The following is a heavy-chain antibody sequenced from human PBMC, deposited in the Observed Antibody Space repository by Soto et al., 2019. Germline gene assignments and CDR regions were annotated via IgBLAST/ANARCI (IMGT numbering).Heavy chain of an antibody. J-gene: IGHJ4*02. V-gene: IGHV1-69*01. D-gene: IGHD3-22*01. CDR1: GGTFSSYA. Sequence: QVQLVQSGAEVKKPGSSVKVSCKASGGTFSSYAISWVRQAPGLGLEWMGGIIPIFGTANYAQKFQGRVTITVDESTSTAYMELSSLRSEDTAVYYCARTGLPLNQIDYYDSSGYYYDYWGQGTLVTVSS. CDR3: ARTGLPLNQIDYYDSSGYYYDY. CDR2: IIPIFGTA.